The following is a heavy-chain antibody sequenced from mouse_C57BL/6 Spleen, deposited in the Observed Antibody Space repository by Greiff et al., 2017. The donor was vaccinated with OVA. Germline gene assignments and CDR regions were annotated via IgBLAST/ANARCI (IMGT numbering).Heavy chain of an antibody. CDR2: IYPGDGDT. CDR3: ARRVVGDFDY. Sequence: QVQLQQSGPELVKPGASVKISCKASGYAFSSSWMNWVKQRPGKGLEWIGRIYPGDGDTNYNGKFKGKATLTADKSSSTAYMQLSSLTSEDSAVYFCARRVVGDFDYWGQGTTLTVSS. V-gene: IGHV1-82*01. J-gene: IGHJ2*01. CDR1: GYAFSSSW. D-gene: IGHD1-1*01.